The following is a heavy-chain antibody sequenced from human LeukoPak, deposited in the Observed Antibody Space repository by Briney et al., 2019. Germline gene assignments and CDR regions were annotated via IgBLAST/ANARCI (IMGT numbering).Heavy chain of an antibody. CDR2: IYYSGST. D-gene: IGHD4-17*01. CDR1: GGSISSYY. J-gene: IGHJ4*02. Sequence: SETLSLTCTVSGGSISSYYWSWIRQPPGEGLEWIGYIYYSGSTNYNPSLKSRVTISVDTSKNQFSLKLSSVTAADTAVYYCARDEYGDGFDYWGQGTLVTVSS. CDR3: ARDEYGDGFDY. V-gene: IGHV4-59*12.